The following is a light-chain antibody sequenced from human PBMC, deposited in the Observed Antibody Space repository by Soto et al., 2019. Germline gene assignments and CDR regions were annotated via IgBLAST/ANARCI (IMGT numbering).Light chain of an antibody. Sequence: IQLTQSPSSLSSSVGDRVTITCRASQGSSSYLAWYQQKPGKAPKLLIYAASTLQSGVPSRFSSSGSGTDFTLTISSLQPEDFATYYCQHLNSHPFTFGPGTKVDIK. CDR3: QHLNSHPFT. CDR2: AAS. J-gene: IGKJ3*01. V-gene: IGKV1-9*01. CDR1: QGSSSY.